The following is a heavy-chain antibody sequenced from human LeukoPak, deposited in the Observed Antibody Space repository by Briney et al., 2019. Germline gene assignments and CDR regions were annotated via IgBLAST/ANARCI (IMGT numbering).Heavy chain of an antibody. CDR2: IYDYGST. CDR1: SGSISTYY. J-gene: IGHJ4*02. V-gene: IGHV4-59*08. Sequence: SESLSLTCTVSSGSISTYYWSWIRRPPGKGQWWIGYIYDYGSTNINPSLKRRVTISKDTSKNQFSVRLSSVTAADTAVYYCARHGSSYSFGYWGQGTLVTVSS. CDR3: ARHGSSYSFGY. D-gene: IGHD6-13*01.